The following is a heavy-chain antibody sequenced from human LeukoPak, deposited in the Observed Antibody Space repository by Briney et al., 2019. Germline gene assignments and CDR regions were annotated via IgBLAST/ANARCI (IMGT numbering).Heavy chain of an antibody. J-gene: IGHJ4*02. V-gene: IGHV3-48*03. CDR2: ISSSGSTI. Sequence: PGRSLRLSCAASGFTFSSYAMHWVRQAPGKGLEWVSYISSSGSTIYYADSVKGRFTISRDNAKNSLYLQMNNLRAEDTAVYYCARDYGGSSPFDYWGQGTLVTVSS. CDR1: GFTFSSYA. CDR3: ARDYGGSSPFDY. D-gene: IGHD4-23*01.